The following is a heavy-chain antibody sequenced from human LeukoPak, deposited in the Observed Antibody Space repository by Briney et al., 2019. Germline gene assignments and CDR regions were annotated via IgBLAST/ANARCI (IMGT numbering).Heavy chain of an antibody. CDR1: GGSFSGYY. V-gene: IGHV4-34*01. J-gene: IGHJ2*01. CDR3: ARGKSGYEFPSYWYFDL. CDR2: INHSGST. D-gene: IGHD5-12*01. Sequence: SETLSLTCAVYGGSFSGYYWSWIRQPPGKGLEWLGEINHSGSTNYNPSLKSRVTISVDTSKNQFSLKLSSVTAADTAVYYCARGKSGYEFPSYWYFDLWGRGTLVTVSS.